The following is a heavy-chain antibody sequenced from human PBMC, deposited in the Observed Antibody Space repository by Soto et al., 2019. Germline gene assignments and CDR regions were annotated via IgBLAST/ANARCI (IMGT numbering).Heavy chain of an antibody. CDR3: ARDQPGYSYGYGLGY. D-gene: IGHD5-18*01. V-gene: IGHV3-23*01. CDR1: GFTFSNYA. CDR2: ISGSGGST. J-gene: IGHJ4*02. Sequence: HPGGSLRLSCAASGFTFSNYAVTWVRQAPGKGLEWVSTISGSGGSTYYADSVKGRFTISRDNAKNSLYLQMNSLRAEDTAVYYCARDQPGYSYGYGLGYWGQGTLVTVSS.